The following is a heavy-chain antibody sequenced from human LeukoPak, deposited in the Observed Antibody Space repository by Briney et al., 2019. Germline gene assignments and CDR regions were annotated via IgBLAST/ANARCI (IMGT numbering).Heavy chain of an antibody. CDR2: MNPNSGNT. V-gene: IGHV1-8*01. Sequence: ASVKVSCKASGYTFTSYDINWVRQATGQGLEWMGWMNPNSGNTGYAQKFQGRVTITADESTSTAYMELSSLRSEDTAVYYCAFGAVAGIAHFDYWGQGTLVTVSS. CDR3: AFGAVAGIAHFDY. CDR1: GYTFTSYD. D-gene: IGHD6-19*01. J-gene: IGHJ4*02.